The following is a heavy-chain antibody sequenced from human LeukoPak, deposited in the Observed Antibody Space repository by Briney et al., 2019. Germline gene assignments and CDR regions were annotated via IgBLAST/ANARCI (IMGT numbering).Heavy chain of an antibody. CDR2: INGGGNTT. J-gene: IGHJ6*03. V-gene: IGHV3-23*01. D-gene: IGHD6-19*01. CDR3: TKERHVAVAVADYYYFYMDV. Sequence: PGGSLRLSCAASGFAFSSFAMGWVRQSPGKGLEWLSTINGGGNTTFYADSVKGRFTISRDNSKNTLYLHMDSLRPDDTAIYYCTKERHVAVAVADYYYFYMDVWGRGTAVTVSS. CDR1: GFAFSSFA.